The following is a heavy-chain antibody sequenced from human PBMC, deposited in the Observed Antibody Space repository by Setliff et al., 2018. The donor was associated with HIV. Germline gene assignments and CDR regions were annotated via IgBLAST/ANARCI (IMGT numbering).Heavy chain of an antibody. CDR1: GFTFSSYW. CDR2: IKGDGSEI. D-gene: IGHD3-10*01. J-gene: IGHJ4*02. Sequence: GESLKISCAASGFTFSSYWMSWVRQAPGKGLEWVANIKGDGSEIYYVGSVKGRFTISRDNAKNSLYLQMNRLRAEDTAVYYCATDGSALVRWGQGTLVTVSS. CDR3: ATDGSALVR. V-gene: IGHV3-7*03.